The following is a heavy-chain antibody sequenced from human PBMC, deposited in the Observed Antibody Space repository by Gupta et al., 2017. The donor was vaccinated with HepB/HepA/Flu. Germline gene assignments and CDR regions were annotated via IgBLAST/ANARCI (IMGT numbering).Heavy chain of an antibody. CDR1: GFPFSSYA. CDR3: AKDYEFGSGQGDYFDY. J-gene: IGHJ4*02. D-gene: IGHD3-3*01. Sequence: EVQLLESGGGLVQPGGSLRLSCAASGFPFSSYAMSWVRQAPGKGLEWVSSISGSGGIIYYADSGKGRFTISRDNSKNTRYLQMNSLRDEDTAVYYCAKDYEFGSGQGDYFDYWGQGTLVPVSS. V-gene: IGHV3-23*01. CDR2: ISGSGGII.